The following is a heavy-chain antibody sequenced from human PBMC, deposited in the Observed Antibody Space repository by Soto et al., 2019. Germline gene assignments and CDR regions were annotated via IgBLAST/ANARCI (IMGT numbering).Heavy chain of an antibody. D-gene: IGHD4-17*01. J-gene: IGHJ4*02. Sequence: PGGSLRLSCAASGFTVSSDAMSWVRQAPGKGLEWVSSVSGSGGSTYYADSVKGRFTISRDNSKNTLYLQMNSLRAEDTAVYYCAKEQPPRTVTPYFDYWGQGTLVTVSS. CDR1: GFTVSSDA. CDR2: VSGSGGST. CDR3: AKEQPPRTVTPYFDY. V-gene: IGHV3-23*01.